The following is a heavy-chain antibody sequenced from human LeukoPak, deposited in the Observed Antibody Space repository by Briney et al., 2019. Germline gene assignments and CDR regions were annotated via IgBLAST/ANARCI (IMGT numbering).Heavy chain of an antibody. Sequence: GESLKISYKGSGYSFANSWIAWVRQMPGKGLEWMGIIYPGDSDTRYSPSFQGQVTISADKSISTAYLQWSSLKASDTAMYHCARQVKTGYSSSWYSDYWGQGTLVTVSS. CDR3: ARQVKTGYSSSWYSDY. V-gene: IGHV5-51*01. J-gene: IGHJ4*02. D-gene: IGHD6-13*01. CDR1: GYSFANSW. CDR2: IYPGDSDT.